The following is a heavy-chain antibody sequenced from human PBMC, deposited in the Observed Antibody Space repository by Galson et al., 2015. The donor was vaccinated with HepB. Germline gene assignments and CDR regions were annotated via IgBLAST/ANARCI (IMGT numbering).Heavy chain of an antibody. CDR3: ATLYGSGSGMDI. V-gene: IGHV1-24*01. Sequence: SVKVSCKVSGYTLTELSMHWVRQAPGKGLGWMGRFDPEDGETIYAQKFQGRVTMTEDTSTDTAHMELSRLRSEDTAVYFCATLYGSGSGMDIWGQGTTVTVSS. CDR2: FDPEDGET. J-gene: IGHJ6*02. CDR1: GYTLTELS. D-gene: IGHD3-10*01.